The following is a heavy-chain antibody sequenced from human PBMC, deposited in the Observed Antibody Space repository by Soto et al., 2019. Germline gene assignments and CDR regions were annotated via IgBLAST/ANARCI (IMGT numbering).Heavy chain of an antibody. CDR2: IYTSGSI. J-gene: IGHJ5*02. V-gene: IGHV4-4*07. Sequence: SETLSLTCTVSGGSISSYYWTWIRQPAGKGLEWIGRIYTSGSINYNPSLRSRVSMSVDTSRNQFSLRLNSVTAADTAVYYCARGAGTTNWFDPWGQGTRVTGS. CDR3: ARGAGTTNWFDP. CDR1: GGSISSYY. D-gene: IGHD1-1*01.